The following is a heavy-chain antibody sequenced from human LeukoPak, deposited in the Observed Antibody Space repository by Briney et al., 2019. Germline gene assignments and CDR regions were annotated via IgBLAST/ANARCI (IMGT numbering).Heavy chain of an antibody. CDR3: AREAFGIQRDWFDP. V-gene: IGHV4-61*01. CDR1: GGSVSSGSYY. Sequence: SETLSLTCTVSGGSVSSGSYYWSWIRQPPGKGLEWIGYIYYSGSTNYSPPLKSRVTISVDTSKNQFSLKLSSVTAADTAVYYCAREAFGIQRDWFDPWGQGTLVTVSS. CDR2: IYYSGST. J-gene: IGHJ5*02. D-gene: IGHD3-10*01.